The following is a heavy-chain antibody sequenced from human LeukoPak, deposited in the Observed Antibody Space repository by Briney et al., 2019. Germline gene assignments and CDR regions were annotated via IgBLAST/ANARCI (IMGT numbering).Heavy chain of an antibody. J-gene: IGHJ4*02. D-gene: IGHD2-21*02. V-gene: IGHV4-59*08. CDR1: GVSISSYY. Sequence: SETLSLTCTVSGVSISSYYWSWIRQPPGKGLEWIGYIHYSGSTNYNPSLQSRVTISVDTSKNQFSLKLSSVTAADTAVYSCARHLRGAYCGDNCYLDYWGQGTLVTVSS. CDR2: IHYSGST. CDR3: ARHLRGAYCGDNCYLDY.